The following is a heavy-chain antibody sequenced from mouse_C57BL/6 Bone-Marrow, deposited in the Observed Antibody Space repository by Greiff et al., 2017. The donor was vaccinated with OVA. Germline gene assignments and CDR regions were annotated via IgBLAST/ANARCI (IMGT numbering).Heavy chain of an antibody. Sequence: EVMLVESGGGLVKPGGSLKLSCAASGFTFSDYGMHWVRQAPEKGLEWVAYISSGSSTIYYADTVKGRFTISRDNAKNTLFLQMTSLRSEDTAMYYCARDGYYLFWYAMDYWGKGTSVTVSS. D-gene: IGHD2-3*01. J-gene: IGHJ4*01. CDR3: ARDGYYLFWYAMDY. CDR2: ISSGSSTI. V-gene: IGHV5-17*01. CDR1: GFTFSDYG.